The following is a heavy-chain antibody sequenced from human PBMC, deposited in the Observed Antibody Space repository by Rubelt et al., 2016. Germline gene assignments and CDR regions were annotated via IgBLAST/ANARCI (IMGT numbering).Heavy chain of an antibody. CDR2: INAGNGNT. J-gene: IGHJ4*02. Sequence: MHWVRQAPGQRLEWMGWINAGNGNTKYSQKFQGRVTITRDTSASTAYMELSSLRSEDTAVYYCAASYGSGSYYPPTFDCWGQGTLVTVSS. V-gene: IGHV1-3*01. CDR3: AASYGSGSYYPPTFDC. D-gene: IGHD3-10*01.